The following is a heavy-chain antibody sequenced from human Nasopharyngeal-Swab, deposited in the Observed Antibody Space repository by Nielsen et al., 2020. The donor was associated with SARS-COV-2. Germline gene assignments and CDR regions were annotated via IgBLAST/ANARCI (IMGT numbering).Heavy chain of an antibody. CDR2: IRSKAYGGTT. V-gene: IGHV3-49*03. CDR3: TRGGSGYYYY. CDR1: GFTFGDYA. J-gene: IGHJ4*02. D-gene: IGHD3-22*01. Sequence: GESLKISCTASGFTFGDYAMSWFRRAPGKGLEWVGFIRSKAYGGTTEYAASVKGRFTISRDDSKSIAYLQMNSLKTEDTAVYYCTRGGSGYYYYWGQGTLVTVSS.